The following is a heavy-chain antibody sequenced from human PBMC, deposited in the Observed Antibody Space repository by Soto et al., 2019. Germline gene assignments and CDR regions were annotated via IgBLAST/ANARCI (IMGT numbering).Heavy chain of an antibody. J-gene: IGHJ6*02. CDR3: ARDLGFRGGIIGTDDYNVMDV. CDR1: GGSISTYY. Sequence: RPETPSLTCLVSGGSISTYYWSWIRQPPGKGLEWIGYIYHSGSTNYNPSLKGRVTISIDTSTIKFSLRLSSVTAADTAVYYCARDLGFRGGIIGTDDYNVMDVWGQGTKVTVSS. V-gene: IGHV4-59*01. CDR2: IYHSGST. D-gene: IGHD3-10*01.